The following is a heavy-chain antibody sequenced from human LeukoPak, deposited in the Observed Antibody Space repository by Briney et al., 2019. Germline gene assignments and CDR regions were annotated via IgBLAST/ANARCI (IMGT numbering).Heavy chain of an antibody. CDR3: ARETSSSWYDY. V-gene: IGHV4-61*01. D-gene: IGHD6-13*01. CDR2: IYYSGST. Sequence: PSETLSLTCTVSGGSISSSSYSWVWIRQPPGKGLEWIGYIYYSGSTNYNPSLKSRVTISVDTSKNQFSLKLSSVTAADTAVYYCARETSSSWYDYWGQGTLVTVSS. J-gene: IGHJ4*02. CDR1: GGSISSSSYS.